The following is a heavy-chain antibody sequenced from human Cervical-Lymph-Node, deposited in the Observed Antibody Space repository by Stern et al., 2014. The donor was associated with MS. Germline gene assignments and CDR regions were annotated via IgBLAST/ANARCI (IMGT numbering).Heavy chain of an antibody. J-gene: IGHJ3*02. D-gene: IGHD5/OR15-5a*01. CDR1: GYTFTSYY. CDR3: ARDFAVFDAFDI. CDR2: INPSGGST. Sequence: QVQLVESGAEVKKPGASVKVSCKASGYTFTSYYMHWVRQATGQGLEWMGIINPSGGSTSYAQKFQGRVTMTRDTSTSTVYMELSSLRSEDTAVYYCARDFAVFDAFDIWGQGTMVTVSS. V-gene: IGHV1-46*01.